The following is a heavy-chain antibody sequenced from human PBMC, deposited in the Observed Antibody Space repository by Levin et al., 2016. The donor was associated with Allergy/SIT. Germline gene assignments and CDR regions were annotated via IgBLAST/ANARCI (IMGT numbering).Heavy chain of an antibody. V-gene: IGHV3-30*02. CDR1: GFTFSSYG. D-gene: IGHD1-26*01. CDR2: IRYDGSNK. Sequence: GSLRLSCAASGFTFSSYGMHWVRQAPGKGLEWVAFIRYDGSNKYYADSVKGRFTISRDNSKNTLYLQMNSLRAEDTAVYYCAKGAEAGGWELQLYYYYGMDVWGQGTTVTVSS. CDR3: AKGAEAGGWELQLYYYYGMDV. J-gene: IGHJ6*02.